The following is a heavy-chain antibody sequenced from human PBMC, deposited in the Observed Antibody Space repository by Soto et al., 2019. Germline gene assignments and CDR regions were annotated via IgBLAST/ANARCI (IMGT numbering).Heavy chain of an antibody. CDR1: GFTFSSYS. Sequence: GGSLRLSCAASGFTFSSYSMNWVRQAPVKGLEWVSSISSSSSYIYYADSVKGRFTISRDNAKNSLYLQMNSLRAEDTAVYYCARVLTGSYYYYMDVWGKGTTVTVSS. V-gene: IGHV3-21*01. J-gene: IGHJ6*03. D-gene: IGHD7-27*01. CDR3: ARVLTGSYYYYMDV. CDR2: ISSSSSYI.